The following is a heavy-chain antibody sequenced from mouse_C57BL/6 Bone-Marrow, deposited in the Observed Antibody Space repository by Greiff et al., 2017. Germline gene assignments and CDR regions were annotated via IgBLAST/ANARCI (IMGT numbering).Heavy chain of an antibody. J-gene: IGHJ4*01. D-gene: IGHD1-1*01. V-gene: IGHV5-9-1*02. CDR1: GFTFSSYA. CDR3: TRDYFYYAMDY. Sequence: DVMLVESGEGLVKPGGSLKLSCAASGFTFSSYAMSWVRQTPEKRLEWVAYISSGGDYIYYADTVKGRFTISRDNARNTLYLQMSSLKSEDTAMYYCTRDYFYYAMDYWGQGTSVTVSS. CDR2: ISSGGDYI.